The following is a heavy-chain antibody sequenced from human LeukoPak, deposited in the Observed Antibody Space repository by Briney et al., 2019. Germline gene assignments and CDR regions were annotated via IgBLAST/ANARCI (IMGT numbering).Heavy chain of an antibody. CDR1: GRFISSGGYY. V-gene: IGHV4-30-2*01. CDR2: IYHSGST. D-gene: IGHD6-13*01. CDR3: ARANSAAAGGDFDY. Sequence: SETLSLTCTVSGRFISSGGYYWSWIRQPPGKGLEWIGYIYHSGSTYYNPSLKSRVTISVDRSKNQFSLKLSSVTAADTAVYYCARANSAAAGGDFDYWGQGTLVTVSS. J-gene: IGHJ4*02.